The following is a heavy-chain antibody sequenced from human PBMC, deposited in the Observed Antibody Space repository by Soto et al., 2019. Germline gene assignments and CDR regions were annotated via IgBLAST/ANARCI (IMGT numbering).Heavy chain of an antibody. V-gene: IGHV4-59*01. CDR3: ARDYGGPFDY. J-gene: IGHJ4*02. Sequence: QVQLQESGPGLVKPSETLSLTCTVSGGSISGYYWSWIRQPPGKGLEWIGCIYCSVSTNYNPSLKSRATISVDTPKNQFSLKLSSVTAADTAVYYCARDYGGPFDYWGQGTLVTVSS. CDR2: IYCSVST. CDR1: GGSISGYY. D-gene: IGHD4-17*01.